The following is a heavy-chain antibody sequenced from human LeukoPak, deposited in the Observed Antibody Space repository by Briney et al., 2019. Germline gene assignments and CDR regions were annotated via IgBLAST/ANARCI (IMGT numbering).Heavy chain of an antibody. CDR3: AISDGYCSSTTCYNPFDY. J-gene: IGHJ4*02. CDR2: IYYSGST. Sequence: SLXXXXSGGXXSSGNYWWSWIRQHPGKGLEWIGYIYYSGSTLYNPSLQSRASISVDTSKNQFSLRLNSVTAADTAVYYCAISDGYCSSTTCYNPFDYWGQGTLVTVSS. CDR1: GGXXSSGNYW. D-gene: IGHD2-2*02. V-gene: IGHV4-31*02.